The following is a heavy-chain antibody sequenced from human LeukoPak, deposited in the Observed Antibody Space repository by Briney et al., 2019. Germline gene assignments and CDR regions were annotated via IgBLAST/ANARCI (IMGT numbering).Heavy chain of an antibody. J-gene: IGHJ3*02. D-gene: IGHD3-10*01. CDR1: GGSISSGGYS. V-gene: IGHV4-30-2*01. CDR2: IYHSGST. Sequence: PSETLSLTCAVSGGSISSGGYSWSWIRQPPGKGLEWIGYIYHSGSTYYNQSLKSRVTISVDRSKNQFSLKLSSVTAADTAVYYCARGRSYYGSGDAFDIWGQGTMVTVSS. CDR3: ARGRSYYGSGDAFDI.